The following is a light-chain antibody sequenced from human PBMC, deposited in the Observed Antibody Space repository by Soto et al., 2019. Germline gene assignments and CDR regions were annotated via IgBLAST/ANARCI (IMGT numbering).Light chain of an antibody. V-gene: IGKV3-20*01. J-gene: IGKJ1*01. CDR2: GAS. CDR3: QQYASSPWT. CDR1: QSVSSSS. Sequence: EIVFTQSPGTLSLSPGERATLSCRASQSVSSSSVAWYQKKPGQAPRLLIYGASSRATGIPDRFSGRGSGTGFTLTISRLEPADFAVFYCQQYASSPWTFGQGTKVDIK.